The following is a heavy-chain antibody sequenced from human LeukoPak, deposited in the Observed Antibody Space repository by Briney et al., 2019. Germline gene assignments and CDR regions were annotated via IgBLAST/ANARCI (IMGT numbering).Heavy chain of an antibody. CDR2: IVVGSGNT. D-gene: IGHD6-13*01. CDR1: GFTFTSSA. J-gene: IGHJ6*03. V-gene: IGHV1-58*02. CDR3: AAPAAPSGYYYYYMDV. Sequence: SVKVSCKASGFTFTSSAMQWVRQARGQGLEWIGWIVVGSGNTNYAQKFQERVTITRDISTSTAYMELSSLRSEDTAVYYCAAPAAPSGYYYYYMDVWGKGTTVTVSS.